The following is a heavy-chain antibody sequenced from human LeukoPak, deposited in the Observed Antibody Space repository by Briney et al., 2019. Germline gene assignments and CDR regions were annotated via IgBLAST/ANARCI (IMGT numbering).Heavy chain of an antibody. Sequence: GGSLRLSCTASGFTFDDYGMSWVRQAPGKGLEWVSSINWIGGSTGYADSVKGRFTISRDNAKNSLYLQMNSLRAEDTALYYCARGYGCSSTTCFAYYYYYYMDVWGKGTTVTVS. D-gene: IGHD2-2*01. J-gene: IGHJ6*03. CDR3: ARGYGCSSTTCFAYYYYYYMDV. CDR2: INWIGGST. CDR1: GFTFDDYG. V-gene: IGHV3-20*04.